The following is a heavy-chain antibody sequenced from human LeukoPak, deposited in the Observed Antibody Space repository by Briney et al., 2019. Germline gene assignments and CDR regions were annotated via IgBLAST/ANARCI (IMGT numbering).Heavy chain of an antibody. CDR3: ASSYFDNSLHAYDI. V-gene: IGHV3-7*01. D-gene: IGHD3-22*01. CDR1: GFTFSRYW. Sequence: GGSLRLSCGASGFTFSRYWMSWVRQAPGKGLEWVANIKQDGSEMYYVDSVKGRFTISRDNTKNSLFLHMSSLRAEDTAVYFCASSYFDNSLHAYDIWGQGTMVTVSS. J-gene: IGHJ3*02. CDR2: IKQDGSEM.